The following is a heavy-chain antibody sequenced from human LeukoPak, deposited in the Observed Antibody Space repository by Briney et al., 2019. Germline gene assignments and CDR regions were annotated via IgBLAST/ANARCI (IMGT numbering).Heavy chain of an antibody. Sequence: GGSLRLSCATSGFTFDDYGMSWVRQAPGKGLEWVSGIDWNGGSTGYADSVKGRFTISRDNAKNSLYLQMNSLRAEDTAVYYCTRYSYGYWGWFDPWGQGTLVTVSS. J-gene: IGHJ5*02. CDR3: TRYSYGYWGWFDP. D-gene: IGHD5-18*01. CDR1: GFTFDDYG. V-gene: IGHV3-20*04. CDR2: IDWNGGST.